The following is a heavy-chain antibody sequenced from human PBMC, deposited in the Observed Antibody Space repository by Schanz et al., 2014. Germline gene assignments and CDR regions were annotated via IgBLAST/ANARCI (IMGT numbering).Heavy chain of an antibody. J-gene: IGHJ6*02. D-gene: IGHD2-2*01. V-gene: IGHV1-24*01. CDR1: GFTLNNAW. CDR3: ATETSRTWFYNGVDV. CDR2: FHHEDGDT. Sequence: VQLVESEGGLVKPGGSLRLSCATSGFTLNNAWMNWVRQAPGRGLEWMGGFHHEDGDTVYAQKFQGRVIMTEDTSTDTAYVELSRLTSEDTGVYYCATETSRTWFYNGVDVWGQGTTVTVSS.